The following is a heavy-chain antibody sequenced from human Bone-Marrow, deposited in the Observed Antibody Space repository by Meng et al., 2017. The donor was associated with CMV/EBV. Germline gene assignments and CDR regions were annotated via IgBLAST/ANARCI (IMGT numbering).Heavy chain of an antibody. J-gene: IGHJ4*02. D-gene: IGHD2-2*02. V-gene: IGHV4-30-4*08. CDR2: IYYSGST. Sequence: SEPLSLTCTVSGGSISSGDYYWSWIRQPPGKGLEWIGYIYYSGSTYYNPSLKSRVTISVDTSKNQFSLKLSSVTAADTAVYYCASYCSSTSCYTGEVLFDYWGQGTLVTVSS. CDR3: ASYCSSTSCYTGEVLFDY. CDR1: GGSISSGDYY.